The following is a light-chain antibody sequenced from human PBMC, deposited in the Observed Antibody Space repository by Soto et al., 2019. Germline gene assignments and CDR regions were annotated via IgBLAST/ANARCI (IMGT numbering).Light chain of an antibody. J-gene: IGKJ3*01. CDR2: GAS. CDR1: QSVRNNY. CDR3: QQYGSSPFT. V-gene: IGKV3-20*01. Sequence: EIVLTQSPGTLSLSPGERATLSCRASQSVRNNYLAWYQQKPGQAPRLLIYGASNRATGIPDRFSGSGSGTDFALTISRVEPEDFAVYYCQQYGSSPFTFGPGTKVDI.